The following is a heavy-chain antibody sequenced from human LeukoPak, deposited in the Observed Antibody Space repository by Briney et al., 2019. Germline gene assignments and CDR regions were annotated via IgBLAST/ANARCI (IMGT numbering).Heavy chain of an antibody. CDR2: NK. CDR3: ARDYESPYDSSGYYYGSEY. V-gene: IGHV3-33*01. D-gene: IGHD3-22*01. Sequence: NKYYADSVKGRFTISRDNSKNTLYLQMNSLRAEDTAVYYCARDYESPYDSSGYYYGSEYWGQGTLVTVSS. J-gene: IGHJ4*02.